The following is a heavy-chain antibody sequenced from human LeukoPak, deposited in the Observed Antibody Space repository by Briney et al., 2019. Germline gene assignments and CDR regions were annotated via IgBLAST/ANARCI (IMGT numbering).Heavy chain of an antibody. Sequence: PSETLSLTCAVYGGSFSGYYWSWIRQPPGKGLEWIGEINHSGSTNYNPSLKSRVTMSVDTSKNQFSLKLSSVTAADTAVYYCARDTSSSFDWYFDLWGRGTLVTVSS. CDR2: INHSGST. J-gene: IGHJ2*01. V-gene: IGHV4-34*01. CDR1: GGSFSGYY. D-gene: IGHD6-13*01. CDR3: ARDTSSSFDWYFDL.